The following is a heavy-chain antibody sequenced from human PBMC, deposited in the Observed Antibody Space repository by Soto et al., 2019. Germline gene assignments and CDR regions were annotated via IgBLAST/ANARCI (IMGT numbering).Heavy chain of an antibody. V-gene: IGHV3-7*01. CDR2: IKQDGSEK. CDR3: ARENRVLLWFGELLYYFDY. J-gene: IGHJ4*02. CDR1: GFTFSSYW. D-gene: IGHD3-10*01. Sequence: GGSLRLSCAASGFTFSSYWMSWVRQAPGKGLEWVANIKQDGSEKYYVDSVKGRFTISRDNAKNSLYLQMNSLRAEDTAVYYCARENRVLLWFGELLYYFDYWGQGTLVIVSS.